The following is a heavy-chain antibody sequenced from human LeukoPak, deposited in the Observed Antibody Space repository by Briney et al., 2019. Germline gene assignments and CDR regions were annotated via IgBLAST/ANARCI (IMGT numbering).Heavy chain of an antibody. CDR2: ISGSGGST. CDR3: ARYIVVVVAADY. J-gene: IGHJ4*02. Sequence: GGSLRLSCAASGFTFSSYAMSWVRQAPGKGLEWVSAISGSGGSTYYADSVKGRFTISRDNSKNTLYLQMNSLRAEDTAVYYRARYIVVVVAADYWGQGTLVTVSS. V-gene: IGHV3-23*01. CDR1: GFTFSSYA. D-gene: IGHD2-15*01.